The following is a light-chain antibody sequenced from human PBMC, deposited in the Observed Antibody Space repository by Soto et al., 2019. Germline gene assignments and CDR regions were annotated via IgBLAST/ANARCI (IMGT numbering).Light chain of an antibody. CDR3: QQRSNWPT. J-gene: IGKJ5*01. CDR1: QRVSSY. CDR2: DAS. V-gene: IGKV3-11*01. Sequence: EIVLTQSPATLSLSPGERATLSCRASQRVSSYLAWYQQKPGQAPRLPIYDASNRATGIPTRFSGSGSGTDFTLIISSLEPEDFAVYYCQQRSNWPTFGQGTRLEI.